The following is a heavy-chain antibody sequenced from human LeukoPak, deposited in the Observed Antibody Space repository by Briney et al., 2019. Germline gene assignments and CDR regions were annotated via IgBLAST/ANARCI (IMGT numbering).Heavy chain of an antibody. V-gene: IGHV3-33*01. J-gene: IGHJ4*02. CDR1: GFTFSSYG. CDR3: ARDSGAGPLDY. CDR2: IWYDGSNK. Sequence: PGRSLRLSCAASGFTFSSYGMHWVRQAPGKGLEWVAVIWYDGSNKYYADSAKGRFTISRDNSKNTLYLQMNSLRAEDTAVYYCARDSGAGPLDYWGQGTLVTVSS. D-gene: IGHD6-19*01.